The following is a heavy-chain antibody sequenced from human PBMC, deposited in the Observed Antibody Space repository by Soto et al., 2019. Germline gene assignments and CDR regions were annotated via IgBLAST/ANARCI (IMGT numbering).Heavy chain of an antibody. D-gene: IGHD1-26*01. CDR3: ARPFIVGSTTLGY. V-gene: IGHV3-21*01. CDR2: ITRDSNHI. Sequence: PGGSLRLSCAASGFTFTAYTINWVRQAPGKGLEWVASITRDSNHIYFADSVKSRFTLSRDNPKNSVYLQMNSLRAEDTAIYFRARPFIVGSTTLGYGGQGTLVTVAS. J-gene: IGHJ4*02. CDR1: GFTFTAYT.